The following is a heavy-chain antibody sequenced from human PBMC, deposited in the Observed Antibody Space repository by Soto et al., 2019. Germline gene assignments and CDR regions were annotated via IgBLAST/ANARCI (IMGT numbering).Heavy chain of an antibody. V-gene: IGHV1-69*06. CDR1: GGTFSSYA. Sequence: ASVKVSCKASGGTFSSYAISWVRQAPGQGLEWMGGIIPIFGTANYAQKFQGRVTITADKSTSTAYMELSSLRSEDTAVYYCARDEPVAVFANWFDPWGQGTLVTVSS. CDR3: ARDEPVAVFANWFDP. D-gene: IGHD6-19*01. J-gene: IGHJ5*02. CDR2: IIPIFGTA.